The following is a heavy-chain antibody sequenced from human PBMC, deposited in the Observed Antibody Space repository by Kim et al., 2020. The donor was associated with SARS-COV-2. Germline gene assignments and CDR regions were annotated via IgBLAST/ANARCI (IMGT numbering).Heavy chain of an antibody. V-gene: IGHV1-18*01. J-gene: IGHJ4*02. CDR3: ARGDYGSGSPIDY. D-gene: IGHD3-10*01. Sequence: YAQKLQGRVTMTTDTSTSTAYMELRSLRSDDTAVYYCARGDYGSGSPIDYWGQGTLVTVSS.